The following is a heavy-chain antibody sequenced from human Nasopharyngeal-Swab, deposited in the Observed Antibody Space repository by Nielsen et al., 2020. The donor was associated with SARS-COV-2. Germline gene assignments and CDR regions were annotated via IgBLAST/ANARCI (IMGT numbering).Heavy chain of an antibody. D-gene: IGHD3-22*01. CDR2: IYYSGST. J-gene: IGHJ3*02. V-gene: IGHV4-39*07. CDR3: ARDAELKYYYDSSGYHHLGAFDI. CDR1: GGSISSSSYY. Sequence: SETLSLTCTVSGGSISSSSYYWGWIRQPPGKGLEWIGSIYYSGSTNYNPSLKSRVTISVDTSKNQFSLKLSSVTAADTAVYYCARDAELKYYYDSSGYHHLGAFDIWGQGTMVTVSS.